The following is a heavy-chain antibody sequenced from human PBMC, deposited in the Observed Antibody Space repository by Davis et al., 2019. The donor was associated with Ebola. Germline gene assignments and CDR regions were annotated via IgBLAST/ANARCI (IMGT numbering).Heavy chain of an antibody. CDR3: AKGRRAPVLIEPDY. V-gene: IGHV3-23*01. CDR1: AFTFGTYA. J-gene: IGHJ4*02. Sequence: PGGSLRLSCAASAFTFGTYAMHWVRQAPGKGLEWVSSVTGSGLTTYYADSVKGRFTISRDNSKNTLYLQMNSLRAEDTAVYYCAKGRRAPVLIEPDYWGQGTLVTVSS. D-gene: IGHD1-14*01. CDR2: VTGSGLTT.